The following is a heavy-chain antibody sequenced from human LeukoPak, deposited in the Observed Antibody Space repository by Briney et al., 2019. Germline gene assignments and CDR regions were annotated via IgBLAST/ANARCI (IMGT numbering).Heavy chain of an antibody. J-gene: IGHJ2*01. CDR1: GGTFSSYA. V-gene: IGHV1-69*13. CDR3: ARGYSGHWYFDL. D-gene: IGHD5-12*01. Sequence: SVKVSCKASGGTFSSYAISWVRQAPGQGLEWMGGIIPIFGTANYAQKSQGRVTITADESTSTAYMELSSLRSEDTAVYYCARGYSGHWYFDLWGRGTLVTVSS. CDR2: IIPIFGTA.